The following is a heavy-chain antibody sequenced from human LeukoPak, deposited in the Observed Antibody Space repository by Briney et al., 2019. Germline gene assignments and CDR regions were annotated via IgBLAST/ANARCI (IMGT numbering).Heavy chain of an antibody. CDR1: GFTFGDYA. J-gene: IGHJ4*02. D-gene: IGHD5-18*01. CDR3: TRGRLMYGTAMAQAWFDY. Sequence: PGGSLRLSCTASGFTFGDYAMSWVRQAPGKGLEWVGFIRSKAYGGTTEYAASVKGRFTISRDDSKSIAYLQMNSLKTEDTAVYYCTRGRLMYGTAMAQAWFDYWGQGTLVTVSS. CDR2: IRSKAYGGTT. V-gene: IGHV3-49*04.